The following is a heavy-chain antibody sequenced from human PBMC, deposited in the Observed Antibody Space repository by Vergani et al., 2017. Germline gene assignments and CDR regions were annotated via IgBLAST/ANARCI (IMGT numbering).Heavy chain of an antibody. CDR2: IKSKTDGGTT. CDR1: GFTFSNAW. CDR3: TTGTEKVRGESRYYYYGMDV. Sequence: EVQLVESGGGLVKPGGSLRLSCGASGFTFSNAWMSWVRQAPGKGLEWVGRIKSKTDGGTTDYAAPVKGRFTISRDDSKNTLYLQMNSLKTEDTAVYYCTTGTEKVRGESRYYYYGMDVWGQGTTVTVSS. J-gene: IGHJ6*02. V-gene: IGHV3-15*01. D-gene: IGHD3-10*01.